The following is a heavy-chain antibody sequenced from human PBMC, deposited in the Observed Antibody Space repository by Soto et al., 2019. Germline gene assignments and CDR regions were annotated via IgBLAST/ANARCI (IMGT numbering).Heavy chain of an antibody. V-gene: IGHV3-23*01. D-gene: IGHD1-26*01. Sequence: GGSLRLSCAASGFTFSSYATTWVRQAPGKGLEWVSTISGSGGSTYYADSVKGRFTISRDNSKNTLYLQMNSLRAEDTAVYYCAKGTGLYKVGYYFDYWGQGTLVTVSS. J-gene: IGHJ4*02. CDR3: AKGTGLYKVGYYFDY. CDR2: ISGSGGST. CDR1: GFTFSSYA.